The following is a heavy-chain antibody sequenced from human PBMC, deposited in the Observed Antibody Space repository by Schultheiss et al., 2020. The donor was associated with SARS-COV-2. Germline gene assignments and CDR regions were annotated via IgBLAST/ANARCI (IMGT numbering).Heavy chain of an antibody. CDR1: GGSISSGGYY. Sequence: SQTLSLTCTVSGGSISSGGYYWSWIRQHPGKGLEWIGYIYYSGSTYYNPSLKSRVTISVDTSKNQFSLKLSSVTAADTDVYYCARDKTLAYCGGDCYSSWFDPWGQGTLVTVAS. J-gene: IGHJ5*02. CDR2: IYYSGST. V-gene: IGHV4-31*03. CDR3: ARDKTLAYCGGDCYSSWFDP. D-gene: IGHD2-21*02.